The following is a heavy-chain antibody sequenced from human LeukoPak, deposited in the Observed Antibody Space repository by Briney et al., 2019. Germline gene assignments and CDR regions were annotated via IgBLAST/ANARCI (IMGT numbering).Heavy chain of an antibody. Sequence: GGSLRLSCAASGFTFSSYAMSWVRQAPGKGLEWVSAISDSGGSTYYADSVKGRFTVSRDNSKNTLYLQMNSLRAEDTAVYYCARSKTWELLRDYFDYWGQGTLVTVSS. V-gene: IGHV3-23*01. CDR3: ARSKTWELLRDYFDY. D-gene: IGHD1-26*01. CDR1: GFTFSSYA. CDR2: ISDSGGST. J-gene: IGHJ4*02.